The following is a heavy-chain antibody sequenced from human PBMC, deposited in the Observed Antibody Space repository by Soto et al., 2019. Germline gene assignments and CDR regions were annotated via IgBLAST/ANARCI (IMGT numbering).Heavy chain of an antibody. V-gene: IGHV4-59*01. CDR1: GGSISSYY. J-gene: IGHJ5*02. CDR3: ASTSRDGYYSLRGSSWFDP. Sequence: PSETLSLTCTVSGGSISSYYWSWIRQPPGKGLEWSLYIYYSVRTNYSPSLQSRVTIAVDTSKNQFSLKLSSVTAADTAVYYCASTSRDGYYSLRGSSWFDPWGHGTLVTVSS. D-gene: IGHD5-12*01. CDR2: IYYSVRT.